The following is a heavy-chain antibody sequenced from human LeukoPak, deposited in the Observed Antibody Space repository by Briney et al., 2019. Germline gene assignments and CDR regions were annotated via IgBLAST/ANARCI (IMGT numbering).Heavy chain of an antibody. V-gene: IGHV3-7*04. J-gene: IGHJ4*02. CDR1: GFTFNNYL. Sequence: GGSLRLSCAASGFTFNNYLMSWVRQAPGKGLECVANIEQDGSEKFYVDSVRGRFTISRDNAKNSLYLQMNSLRAEDTAVYYCARPSRGSTPDYWGQGTLVTVSS. D-gene: IGHD1-26*01. CDR3: ARPSRGSTPDY. CDR2: IEQDGSEK.